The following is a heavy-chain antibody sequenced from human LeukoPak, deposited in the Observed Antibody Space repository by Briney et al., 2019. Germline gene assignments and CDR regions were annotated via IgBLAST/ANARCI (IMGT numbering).Heavy chain of an antibody. CDR1: GGSISSSSYY. J-gene: IGHJ4*02. CDR2: INHSGST. D-gene: IGHD3-10*01. V-gene: IGHV4-39*07. Sequence: PSETLSLTCTVSGGSISSSSYYWGWIRQPPGKGLEWIGEINHSGSTNYNPSLKNRVTISVDTSKNQFSLKLSSVTAADTAVYYCGRGAWGFYGSGKERDYFDYWGQGTPVTVSS. CDR3: GRGAWGFYGSGKERDYFDY.